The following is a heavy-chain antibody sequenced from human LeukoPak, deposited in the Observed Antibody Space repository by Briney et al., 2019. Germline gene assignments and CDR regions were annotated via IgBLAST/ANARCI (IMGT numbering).Heavy chain of an antibody. CDR1: GFTFSNYA. Sequence: GGSLRLSCAAPGFTFSNYAMHWVRQAPGKGLEWVAVISYDGSNKYYADSVKGRFTISRDNSKNTLYLQMNSLRPDDTAVYYSACGYSYGVDYWGQGTLVTVSS. J-gene: IGHJ4*02. V-gene: IGHV3-30-3*01. CDR2: ISYDGSNK. D-gene: IGHD5-18*01. CDR3: ACGYSYGVDY.